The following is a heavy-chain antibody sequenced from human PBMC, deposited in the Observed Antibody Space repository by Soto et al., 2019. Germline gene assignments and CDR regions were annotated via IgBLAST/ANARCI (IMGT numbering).Heavy chain of an antibody. CDR1: GFTLSTYA. J-gene: IGHJ6*02. V-gene: IGHV3-23*01. CDR3: AREGFNYYYGMDV. Sequence: GGSLRLSCAAFGFTLSTYAMTWVRQAPGKGLEWVSGITGSGGSTYYADSVKGRFTISRDNAKNSLYLQMNSLRDEDTAVYYCAREGFNYYYGMDVWGQGTTVTVSS. CDR2: ITGSGGST.